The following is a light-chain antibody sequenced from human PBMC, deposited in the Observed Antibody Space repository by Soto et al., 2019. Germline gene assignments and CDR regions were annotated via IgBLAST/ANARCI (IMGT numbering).Light chain of an antibody. CDR3: CSYAGTA. CDR1: SSDVGSYNL. Sequence: QSALTQPASVSGSPGQSITISCTGTSSDVGSYNLVSWYQQHPGKAPKLMIYEGSKRPSGVSNRFSGSKSGNTASLTISGLQAEDEADYSCCSYAGTAFGGGTTLTAL. V-gene: IGLV2-23*01. CDR2: EGS. J-gene: IGLJ2*01.